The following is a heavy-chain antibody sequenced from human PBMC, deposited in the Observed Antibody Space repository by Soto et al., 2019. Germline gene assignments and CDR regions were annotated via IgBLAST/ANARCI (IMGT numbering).Heavy chain of an antibody. CDR1: GFTFDGLA. D-gene: IGHD3-10*01. Sequence: PGGSLRLSCAASGFTFDGLAMGWVRQAPGKGLEWVSGISPTGAFTFYADSMKGRFTISRDNSGNTLFLQMSSLTAADTAFYYCAKSAYGDLPYYFDYWGQGSLVTVSS. J-gene: IGHJ4*02. CDR3: AKSAYGDLPYYFDY. CDR2: ISPTGAFT. V-gene: IGHV3-23*01.